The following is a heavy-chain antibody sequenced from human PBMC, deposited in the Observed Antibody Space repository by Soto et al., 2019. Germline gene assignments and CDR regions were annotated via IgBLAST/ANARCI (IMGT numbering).Heavy chain of an antibody. CDR1: GYTFTSYY. V-gene: IGHV1-18*04. J-gene: IGHJ4*02. D-gene: IGHD2-15*01. CDR3: ARSCSGGSCHSAY. CDR2: ISPFTGDT. Sequence: ASVKVSCKASGYTFTSYYMHWVRQAPGQGLEWMGWISPFTGDTHYTQSLQGRITMTTDTSTSTAYMELRSLRSADTAVYYCARSCSGGSCHSAYWGQGTLVTVSS.